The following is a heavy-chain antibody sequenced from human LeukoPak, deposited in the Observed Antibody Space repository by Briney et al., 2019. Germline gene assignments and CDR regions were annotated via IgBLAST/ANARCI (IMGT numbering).Heavy chain of an antibody. V-gene: IGHV4-59*01. CDR1: GGSIDSNS. CDR3: ARRSSSWKDWFDP. CDR2: IYYSGTT. D-gene: IGHD6-13*01. J-gene: IGHJ5*02. Sequence: SETLSLTCTVSGGSIDSNSWTWIRQPPGKGLEWIGYIYYSGTTNYNPSLKSRVTMSVDMSKNQFSLKLSSVTAADTAVYYCARRSSSWKDWFDPWGQGTLVTVSS.